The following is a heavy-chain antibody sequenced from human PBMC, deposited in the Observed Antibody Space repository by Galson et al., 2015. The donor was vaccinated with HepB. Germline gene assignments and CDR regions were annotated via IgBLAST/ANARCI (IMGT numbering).Heavy chain of an antibody. CDR1: GFTFSSYA. CDR3: AREGIAVGDAFDI. D-gene: IGHD6-19*01. CDR2: ISYDGSNK. Sequence: SLRLSCAASGFTFSSYAMHWVRQAPGKGLEWVAVISYDGSNKYYADSVKGRFTISRDNSKNTLYLQMNSLRAEDTAVYYCAREGIAVGDAFDIWGQGTMVTVSS. V-gene: IGHV3-30-3*01. J-gene: IGHJ3*02.